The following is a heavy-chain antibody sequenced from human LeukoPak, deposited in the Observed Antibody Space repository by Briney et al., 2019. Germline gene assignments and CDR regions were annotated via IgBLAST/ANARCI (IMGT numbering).Heavy chain of an antibody. D-gene: IGHD2-15*01. CDR2: ISAYNGDT. J-gene: IGHJ4*02. V-gene: IGHV1-18*01. CDR3: AGSWYCSGGSCYGDY. Sequence: GASVKVSCKASGYTFTSYGISWVRQAPGQGLEWMGWISAYNGDTNYAQKLQGRVTMTTDTSTSTAYMELRSLRSDDTAVYYCAGSWYCSGGSCYGDYRGQGTLVTVSS. CDR1: GYTFTSYG.